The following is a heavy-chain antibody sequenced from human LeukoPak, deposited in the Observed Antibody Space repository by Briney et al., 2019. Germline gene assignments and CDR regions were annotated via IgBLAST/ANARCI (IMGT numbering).Heavy chain of an antibody. D-gene: IGHD4-23*01. CDR3: ARDLWQAAYGGKSDPSYYYYAMDV. Sequence: SETLSLTCSVSGGSINSYYWSWIRQPPGMGLEWIGDIYYSGSTDYNPSLKSRVTISVDTSTNQFSLKLSSVTAADTAVYYCARDLWQAAYGGKSDPSYYYYAMDVWGQGTTVTVSS. V-gene: IGHV4-59*12. CDR1: GGSINSYY. J-gene: IGHJ6*02. CDR2: IYYSGST.